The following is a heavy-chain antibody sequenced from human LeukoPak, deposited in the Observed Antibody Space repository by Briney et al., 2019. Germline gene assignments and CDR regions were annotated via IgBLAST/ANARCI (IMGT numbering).Heavy chain of an antibody. CDR2: IYYSGST. CDR3: ARVVSAAAAQYYYYGMDV. J-gene: IGHJ6*02. D-gene: IGHD6-13*01. V-gene: IGHV4-59*01. CDR1: GGSISSYY. Sequence: SETLSLTCTVSGGSISSYYWSWIRQPPGKGLEWIGYIYYSGSTNYNPSLKSRVTISVDTSKNQFSLRLSSVTAADTAVYYCARVVSAAAAQYYYYGMDVWGQGTTVTVSS.